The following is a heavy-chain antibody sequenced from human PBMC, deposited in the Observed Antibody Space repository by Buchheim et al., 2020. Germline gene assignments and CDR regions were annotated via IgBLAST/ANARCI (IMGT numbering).Heavy chain of an antibody. Sequence: QVQLQESGSRLVKPLNTLSLTCTVSGGSFRSSGSFWAWIRQTPGKGLVWIGSTFYGGDTYYKPSLKSRVTISVDSYRNRISLSLSSATAADTAVYYCAKARGAAAASSFDYWGQG. CDR2: TFYGGDT. V-gene: IGHV4-39*07. J-gene: IGHJ4*02. CDR3: AKARGAAAASSFDY. D-gene: IGHD2-15*01. CDR1: GGSFRSSGSF.